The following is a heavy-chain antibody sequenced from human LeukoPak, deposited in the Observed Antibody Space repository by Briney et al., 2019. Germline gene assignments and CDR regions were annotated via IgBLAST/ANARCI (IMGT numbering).Heavy chain of an antibody. V-gene: IGHV3-7*03. Sequence: GSLRLSCAASGFALSSHWTTWVRQVPGRGPEWVANVNRDGSETYYLDSVKGRFTISKDNAKNSPYLQMNSLRAEDTALYHCARNNGMDVWGQGTTVIVSS. CDR1: GFALSSHW. CDR3: ARNNGMDV. CDR2: VNRDGSET. J-gene: IGHJ6*02.